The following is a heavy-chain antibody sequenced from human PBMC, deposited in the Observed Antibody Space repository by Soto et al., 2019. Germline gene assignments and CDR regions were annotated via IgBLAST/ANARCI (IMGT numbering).Heavy chain of an antibody. CDR2: SAYTVNT. CDR1: GGKSLNQD. Sequence: PSAPKSHRWVGSGGKSLNQDGTWIGTLHGKGLEWIAYSAYTVNTNYNPSLKSRVTISMDTSKNQLSLNLTSVTAADTAVYYCARDMHAGFTHYFDPWGQGTLV. J-gene: IGHJ5*02. D-gene: IGHD1-26*01. V-gene: IGHV4-59*11. CDR3: ARDMHAGFTHYFDP.